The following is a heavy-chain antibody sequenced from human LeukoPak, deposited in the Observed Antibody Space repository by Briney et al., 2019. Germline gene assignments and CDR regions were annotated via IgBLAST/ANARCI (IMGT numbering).Heavy chain of an antibody. Sequence: GGSLRLSCAASGFTSSSHGMNWVRQAPGKGLEWVSGISWNSGSIGYADSVKGRFTISRDNAKNSLYLQMNSLRAEDTAVYYCARDGYHYYGSGTYFGYYYMDVWGKGTTVTISS. D-gene: IGHD3-10*01. CDR3: ARDGYHYYGSGTYFGYYYMDV. J-gene: IGHJ6*03. CDR1: GFTSSSHG. V-gene: IGHV3-48*04. CDR2: ISWNSGSI.